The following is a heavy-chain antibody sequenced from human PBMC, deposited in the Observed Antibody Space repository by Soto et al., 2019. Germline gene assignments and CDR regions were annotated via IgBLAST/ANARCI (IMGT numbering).Heavy chain of an antibody. CDR3: ARDQLRTTTVTTLGY. CDR2: INPNSGGT. J-gene: IGHJ4*02. V-gene: IGHV1-2*04. Sequence: QVQLVQSGAEVKKPGASVKVSCKASGYTFTGYYMHWVRQAPGQGLEWMGWINPNSGGTNYAQKFQGWVPITRDTSISTAYMELSRLRSDDTAVYYCARDQLRTTTVTTLGYWGQGTLVTVSS. CDR1: GYTFTGYY. D-gene: IGHD4-17*01.